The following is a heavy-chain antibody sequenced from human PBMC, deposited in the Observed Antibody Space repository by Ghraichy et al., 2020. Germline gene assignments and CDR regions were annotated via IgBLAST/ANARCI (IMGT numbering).Heavy chain of an antibody. J-gene: IGHJ3*02. D-gene: IGHD3-10*01. V-gene: IGHV1-2*06. Sequence: ASVKDSCKASGYTFTGYYMHWVRQAPGQGLEWMGRINPNSGGTNYAQKFQGRVTMTRDTSISTAYMELGRLRSDDTPVYYCARAAGGVLHSDAFDIWGQGTMVTVSS. CDR3: ARAAGGVLHSDAFDI. CDR1: GYTFTGYY. CDR2: INPNSGGT.